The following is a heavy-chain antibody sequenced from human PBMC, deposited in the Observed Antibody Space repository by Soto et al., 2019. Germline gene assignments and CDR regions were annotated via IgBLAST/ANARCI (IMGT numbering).Heavy chain of an antibody. CDR1: GGSMRDYY. V-gene: IGHV4-59*01. J-gene: IGHJ4*02. CDR3: ARQLGLWQPLDY. CDR2: IYYSGNT. Sequence: SETLSLTCSVSGGSMRDYYWSWIRQSPGKGPEWIGYIYYSGNTNYNPSLKSRVTISVDMPKSLFSLKLTSVTAAATAVYYCARQLGLWQPLDYWGRGTLVTVSS. D-gene: IGHD1-1*01.